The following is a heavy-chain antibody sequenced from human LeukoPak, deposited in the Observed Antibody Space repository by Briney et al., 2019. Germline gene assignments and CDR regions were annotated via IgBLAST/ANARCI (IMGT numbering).Heavy chain of an antibody. Sequence: ASVKVSCKASGYTFTGYYMHWVRQAPGQGLEWMGWINPNSGGTNYAQKFQGRVTMTRDTSISTAYMELSRLRSDGTAVYYCARDGGYSYGYIPFDYWGQGTLVTVSS. V-gene: IGHV1-2*02. CDR3: ARDGGYSYGYIPFDY. CDR1: GYTFTGYY. CDR2: INPNSGGT. J-gene: IGHJ4*02. D-gene: IGHD5-18*01.